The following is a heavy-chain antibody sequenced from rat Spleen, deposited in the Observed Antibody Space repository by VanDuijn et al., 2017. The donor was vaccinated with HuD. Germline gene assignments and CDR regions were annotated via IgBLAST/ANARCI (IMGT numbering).Heavy chain of an antibody. D-gene: IGHD1-2*01. Sequence: EVQLQESGPGLVKPSQSLSLTCTVSGFSLTDYSVHWVRQPPGKGLEWMGVMWSGGNTAYNSALKSRLSISRDTSKSQVFLKINSLQTEDTAIYYCTRDLAAGYYYFDYWGQGVMVTVSS. CDR2: MWSGGNT. CDR3: TRDLAAGYYYFDY. V-gene: IGHV2S63*01. CDR1: GFSLTDYS. J-gene: IGHJ2*01.